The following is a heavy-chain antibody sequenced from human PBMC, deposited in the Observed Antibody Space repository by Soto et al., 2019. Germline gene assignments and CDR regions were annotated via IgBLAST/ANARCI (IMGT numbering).Heavy chain of an antibody. CDR2: IYYSGST. V-gene: IGHV4-59*01. CDR3: ARDRDYYDSSGYTPYYGMDV. Sequence: PSETLSPTCTVSGGSISSYYWSWIRQPPGKGLEWIGYIYYSGSTNYNPSLKSRVTISVDTSKNQFSLKLSSVTAADTAVYYCARDRDYYDSSGYTPYYGMDVWGQGTTVTVSS. D-gene: IGHD3-22*01. J-gene: IGHJ6*02. CDR1: GGSISSYY.